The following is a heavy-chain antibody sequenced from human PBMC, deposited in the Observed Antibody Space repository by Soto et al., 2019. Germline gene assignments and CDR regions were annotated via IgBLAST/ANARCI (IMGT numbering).Heavy chain of an antibody. J-gene: IGHJ4*02. D-gene: IGHD5-18*01. CDR2: ISYDGSNK. Sequence: QVQLVESGGGVVQPGRSLRLSCAASGFTFSSYGMHWVRQAPGKGLEWVAVISYDGSNKYYADSVKGRFRISRDNSKNTLYLQMNSLRAEDTAVYYCAKDRSYGYFDYWGQGTLVTVSS. CDR1: GFTFSSYG. CDR3: AKDRSYGYFDY. V-gene: IGHV3-30*18.